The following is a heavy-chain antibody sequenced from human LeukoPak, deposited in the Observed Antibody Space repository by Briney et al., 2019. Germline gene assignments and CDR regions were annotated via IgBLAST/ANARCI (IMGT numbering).Heavy chain of an antibody. CDR3: ARGGVYSTSAVDY. V-gene: IGHV3-21*01. J-gene: IGHJ4*02. CDR2: ITRSSIYI. Sequence: PGGSLRLSCAASGFTFSNYNMSWVRQAPGKGLEWVSSITRSSIYIYYADSLKGRFTISRDNAKNTLYLQMNSLRAEDTAVYYCARGGVYSTSAVDYWGQGTLVTVSS. CDR1: GFTFSNYN. D-gene: IGHD6-6*01.